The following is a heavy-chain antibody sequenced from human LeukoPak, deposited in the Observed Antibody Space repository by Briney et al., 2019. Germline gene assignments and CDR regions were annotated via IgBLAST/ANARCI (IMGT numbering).Heavy chain of an antibody. Sequence: GGSLRLSCAASGFTFSSYAMSWVRQAPGLGLEWVSGISSSGGSTYYADSVKGRFTISRDNSKNTLYLQMNSLRAEDTAVYYCAKTPVPRPGDWWYFDLWGRGTRVTVSS. CDR2: ISSSGGST. CDR1: GFTFSSYA. CDR3: AKTPVPRPGDWWYFDL. J-gene: IGHJ2*01. D-gene: IGHD3/OR15-3a*01. V-gene: IGHV3-23*01.